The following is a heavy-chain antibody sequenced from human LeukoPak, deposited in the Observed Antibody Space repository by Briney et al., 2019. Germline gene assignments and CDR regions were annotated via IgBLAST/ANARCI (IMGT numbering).Heavy chain of an antibody. D-gene: IGHD2-21*02. V-gene: IGHV1-2*02. J-gene: IGHJ4*02. CDR3: ARVGGGDWYSFDY. Sequence: ASVKVSCKASGYTFTVYYMHWVRQAPGQGLEWMGWINPNSGDTNYAQKFQGRVTMTGDTSISTAYVELSRLRSDDTAVYYCARVGGGDWYSFDYWGQGTLVTVSS. CDR1: GYTFTVYY. CDR2: INPNSGDT.